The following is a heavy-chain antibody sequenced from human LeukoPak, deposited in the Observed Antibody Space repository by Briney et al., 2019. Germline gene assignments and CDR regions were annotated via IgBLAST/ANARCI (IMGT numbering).Heavy chain of an antibody. CDR1: GYXXTGYX. CDR3: ARAQSSSWLDY. Sequence: ASXXVXXKASGYXXTGYXXHXVRQAPGQGLEWMGRINPNSGGTNYAQKFQGRVTMTRDTSISTAYMELSRLRSDDTAVYYCARAQSSSWLDYWGQGTLVTVSS. J-gene: IGHJ4*02. CDR2: INPNSGGT. D-gene: IGHD6-13*01. V-gene: IGHV1-2*06.